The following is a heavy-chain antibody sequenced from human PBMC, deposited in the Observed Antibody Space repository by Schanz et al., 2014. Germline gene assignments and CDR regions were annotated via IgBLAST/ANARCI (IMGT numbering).Heavy chain of an antibody. CDR1: GFTFSSYA. Sequence: EVQLVESGGGVVQPGGSLRLSCAASGFTFSSYAMSWVRQAPGKGLEWVSAITDSGGSTYYAESVRGRFFISRDSSKNTLFLHMNSLRAEDTAVYYCVRDAGRDGYNLAFDVWGQGTLVTVSS. D-gene: IGHD1-1*01. J-gene: IGHJ3*01. CDR3: VRDAGRDGYNLAFDV. V-gene: IGHV3-23*04. CDR2: ITDSGGST.